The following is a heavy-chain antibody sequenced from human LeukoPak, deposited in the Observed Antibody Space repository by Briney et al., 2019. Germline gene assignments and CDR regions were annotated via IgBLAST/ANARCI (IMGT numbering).Heavy chain of an antibody. CDR2: IKQDGSEK. J-gene: IGHJ6*03. D-gene: IGHD1-14*01. CDR3: ARALNPNYSNYYMDV. V-gene: IGHV3-7*03. Sequence: GGSLRLSCAASGFTFSSYWMTWVRQAPGKGLEWVANIKQDGSEKYYVDSVKGRFTISRDNAKNFLYLQVHTLRAEDAALYHCARALNPNYSNYYMDVWGKGTTVTVSS. CDR1: GFTFSSYW.